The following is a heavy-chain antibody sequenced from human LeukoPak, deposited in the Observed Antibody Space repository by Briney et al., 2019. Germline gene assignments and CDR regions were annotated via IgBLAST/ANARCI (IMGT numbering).Heavy chain of an antibody. J-gene: IGHJ6*03. CDR3: ARDGPYYYDSSGSYYYYMDV. CDR1: GFTFSSYG. D-gene: IGHD3-22*01. V-gene: IGHV3-23*01. Sequence: GGSLRLSCAASGFTFSSYGMSWVRQAPGKGLEWVSAISGSGGSTYYADSVKGRFTISRDNSKNTLYLQMNSLRAEDTAVYYCARDGPYYYDSSGSYYYYMDVWGKGTTVTISS. CDR2: ISGSGGST.